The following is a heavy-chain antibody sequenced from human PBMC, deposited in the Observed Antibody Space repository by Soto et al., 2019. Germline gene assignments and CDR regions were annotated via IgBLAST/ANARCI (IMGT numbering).Heavy chain of an antibody. CDR2: IYYSGST. CDR3: AREYGYSYGYKGYNSFDP. J-gene: IGHJ5*02. Sequence: SETLSLTCTVSGGSISSGDYYWSWFRQPPGKGLEWIGYIYYSGSTYYNPSLKSRVTISVDTSKNQFSLKLSSVTAADTAVYYCAREYGYSYGYKGYNSFDPWGQGTLVTVSS. V-gene: IGHV4-30-4*01. CDR1: GGSISSGDYY. D-gene: IGHD5-18*01.